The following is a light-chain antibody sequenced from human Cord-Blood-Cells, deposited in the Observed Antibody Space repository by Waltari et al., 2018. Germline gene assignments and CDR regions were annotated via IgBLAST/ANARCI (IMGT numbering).Light chain of an antibody. CDR1: SSDVGGYHY. CDR3: SSYTSSSTLVYV. CDR2: EVS. J-gene: IGLJ1*01. Sequence: QSALTQPASVSGSPGQSITISCTGTSSDVGGYHYVSWYQQHPGKAPKLMIYEVSNRPSGGSNRFSGSKSGNTASLTISGLQAEDEADYYCSSYTSSSTLVYVFGTGTKVTVL. V-gene: IGLV2-14*01.